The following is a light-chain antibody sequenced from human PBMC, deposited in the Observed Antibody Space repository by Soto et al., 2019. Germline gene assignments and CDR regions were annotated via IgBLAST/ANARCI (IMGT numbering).Light chain of an antibody. CDR2: GAS. J-gene: IGKJ1*01. V-gene: IGKV3-15*01. Sequence: VWTRARGTLCLSPGERATLSWRARQSFSSSYLARYQHKPGQAPRLLIYGASTRATGIPARFSGSGSGTEFTLTITSLQSEDNALHYCQQYYNRQPRFGQGTKVDIK. CDR1: QSFSSSY. CDR3: QQYYNRQPR.